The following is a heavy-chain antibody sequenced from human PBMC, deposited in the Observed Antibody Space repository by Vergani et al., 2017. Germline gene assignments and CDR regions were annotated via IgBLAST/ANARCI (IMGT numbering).Heavy chain of an antibody. CDR2: IYPGDSDT. D-gene: IGHD2-15*01. V-gene: IGHV5-51*01. Sequence: EVQLVQSGAEVKKPGESLKISCKGSGYSFTSYWIGWVRQMPGKGLEWMGIIYPGDSDTRYSPSFRGEVTISSCKSISTGYLLCSSLKASDTAMYYCARHTMVAATGSALRGVWPARYWGQGTLVTVSS. CDR3: ARHTMVAATGSALRGVWPARY. J-gene: IGHJ4*02. CDR1: GYSFTSYW.